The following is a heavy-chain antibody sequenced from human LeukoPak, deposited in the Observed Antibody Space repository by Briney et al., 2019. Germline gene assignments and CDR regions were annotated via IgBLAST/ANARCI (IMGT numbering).Heavy chain of an antibody. CDR1: GGSITSYY. D-gene: IGHD1-1*01. Sequence: SETLSLTCTVSGGSITSYYWSWIRQPPGKGLEWIGYVSHSGSTNYNPSLKSRVTISVDTSKNQFSLKLSSVTAADTAVYYCARTTFNWFDPWGQGTLVTVSS. CDR2: VSHSGST. V-gene: IGHV4-4*09. CDR3: ARTTFNWFDP. J-gene: IGHJ5*02.